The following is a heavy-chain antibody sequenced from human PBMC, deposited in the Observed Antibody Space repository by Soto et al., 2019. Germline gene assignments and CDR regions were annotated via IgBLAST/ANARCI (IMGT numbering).Heavy chain of an antibody. CDR1: GYTFTYYW. J-gene: IGHJ5*01. Sequence: GESLKISCQTSGYTFTYYWIGRVRQMPGGGLEWLGHIIPRDFDVKYSPSFEGHVTISANTSTATAFQLWRALEAADGALYFCAILVAVLQSHDSWGQGTPVTVSS. D-gene: IGHD4-4*01. CDR2: IIPRDFDV. V-gene: IGHV5-51*01. CDR3: AILVAVLQSHDS.